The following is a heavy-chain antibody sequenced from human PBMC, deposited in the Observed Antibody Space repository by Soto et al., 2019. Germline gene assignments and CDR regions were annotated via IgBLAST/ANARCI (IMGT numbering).Heavy chain of an antibody. V-gene: IGHV3-30-3*01. D-gene: IGHD2-15*01. CDR3: ARVVGYCSGGSCYSDPYYYYGIDV. CDR2: ISYDGSNK. CDR1: GFTFSSYA. J-gene: IGHJ6*02. Sequence: QVQLVESGGGVVQPGRSLRLSCAASGFTFSSYAMHWVRQAPGKGLEWVAVISYDGSNKYYADSVKGRFTISRDNSKNTLYLQMNSLRAEDTAVYYCARVVGYCSGGSCYSDPYYYYGIDVWGQGTTVTVSS.